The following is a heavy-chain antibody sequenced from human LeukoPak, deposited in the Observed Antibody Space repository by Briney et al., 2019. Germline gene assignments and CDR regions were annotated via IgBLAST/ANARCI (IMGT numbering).Heavy chain of an antibody. Sequence: GGSLRLSCAASGFALSSHWMTWVRQVPGRGPEWVANVNRDGSETYYLDSVKGRFTISKDNAKNSLYLQMNSLRAEDTALYHCARNNGVDVWGQGTTVIVSS. J-gene: IGHJ6*02. V-gene: IGHV3-7*03. CDR1: GFALSSHW. CDR2: VNRDGSET. CDR3: ARNNGVDV.